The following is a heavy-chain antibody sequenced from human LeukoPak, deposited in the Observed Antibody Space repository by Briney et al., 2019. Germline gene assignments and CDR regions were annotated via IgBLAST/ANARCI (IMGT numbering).Heavy chain of an antibody. V-gene: IGHV1-18*01. CDR2: ISAYNGNT. Sequence: ASVKVSCKSSGYTFTIYGISWVRQAPGQGLEWMGWISAYNGNTNYAQKLQGRVTMTTDTSTGTAYMELRSLRSDDTAVYYCARITYYYDSSGPWGWFVPWGQGTLVTVSS. J-gene: IGHJ5*02. CDR1: GYTFTIYG. CDR3: ARITYYYDSSGPWGWFVP. D-gene: IGHD3-22*01.